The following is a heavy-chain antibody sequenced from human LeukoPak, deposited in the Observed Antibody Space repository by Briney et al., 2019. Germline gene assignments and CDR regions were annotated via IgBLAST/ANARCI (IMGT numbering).Heavy chain of an antibody. CDR3: AREEYSYGFGF. D-gene: IGHD5-18*01. Sequence: SETLSLTCTVSGGSISSYYWNWIRQPPGKGLEWIGCIYYSGSINYNPSLKSRITISVDTSKNQFSLELSSVTAADAAVYYCAREEYSYGFGFWGQGTLVSVSS. J-gene: IGHJ5*01. CDR2: IYYSGSI. V-gene: IGHV4-59*01. CDR1: GGSISSYY.